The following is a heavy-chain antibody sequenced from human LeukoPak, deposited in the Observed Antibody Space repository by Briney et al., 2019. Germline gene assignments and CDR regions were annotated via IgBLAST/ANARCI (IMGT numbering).Heavy chain of an antibody. CDR3: ARLSTVTTSFDY. D-gene: IGHD4-17*01. Sequence: SETLSLTYTVSGGSISISSSYWGWIRRPPGKGLEWVGSVHYSVNTFYNPSLKNRVTISLDTYKNHFSLKVHSVTAADTAVYYCARLSTVTTSFDYWGQGNVVTVSS. V-gene: IGHV4-39*07. CDR2: VHYSVNT. CDR1: GGSISISSSY. J-gene: IGHJ4*02.